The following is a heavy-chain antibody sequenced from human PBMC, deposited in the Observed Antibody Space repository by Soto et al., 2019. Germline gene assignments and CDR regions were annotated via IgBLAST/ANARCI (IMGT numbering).Heavy chain of an antibody. CDR1: GFTFSSYS. V-gene: IGHV3-21*01. Sequence: EVQLVESGGGLVKPGGSLRLSCAASGFTFSSYSMNWVRQAPGKGLEWVSFISSSSSHRNYADSVKGRFTISRDNAKNSVYLQMNSLRAEDTAVYYCAKVYCSGGSCYSPHFFDYWGQGTLVTVSS. D-gene: IGHD2-15*01. J-gene: IGHJ4*02. CDR3: AKVYCSGGSCYSPHFFDY. CDR2: ISSSSSHR.